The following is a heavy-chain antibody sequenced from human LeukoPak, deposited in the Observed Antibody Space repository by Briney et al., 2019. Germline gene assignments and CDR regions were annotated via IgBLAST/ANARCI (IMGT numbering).Heavy chain of an antibody. CDR3: STIVVVVAATPHGMDV. V-gene: IGHV1-2*02. CDR2: INPNSGGT. Sequence: GASVKVSCKASGYTFTGYYMHWVRQAPGQGLEWMGWINPNSGGTNYAQKFQGRVTMTRDTSISTAYMELSRLRSDDTAVYYCSTIVVVVAATPHGMDVWGQGTPVTVSS. CDR1: GYTFTGYY. D-gene: IGHD2-15*01. J-gene: IGHJ6*02.